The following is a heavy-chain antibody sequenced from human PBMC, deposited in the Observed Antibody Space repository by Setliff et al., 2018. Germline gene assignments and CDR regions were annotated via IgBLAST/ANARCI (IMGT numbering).Heavy chain of an antibody. D-gene: IGHD3-16*02. Sequence: SETLSLTCTVSGGSISSSSYYWGWIRQPPGKGLEWIGSIYYSGSTYYNPSLKSRVTISVDKSKNQFSLKLSSVTAADTAVYYCARALPLGFRSALIPWGQGTLVTV. CDR3: ARALPLGFRSALIP. J-gene: IGHJ5*02. CDR1: GGSISSSSYY. V-gene: IGHV4-39*07. CDR2: IYYSGST.